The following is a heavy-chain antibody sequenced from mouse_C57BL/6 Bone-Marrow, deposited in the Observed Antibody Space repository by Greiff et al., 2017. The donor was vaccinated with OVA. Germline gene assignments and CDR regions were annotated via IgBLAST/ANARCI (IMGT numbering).Heavy chain of an antibody. CDR1: GFSLSTFGMG. Sequence: QVQLKESGPGILQPSQTLSLTCSFSGFSLSTFGMGVGWIRQPSGKGLEWLAHIWWDDDKYYNPALKSRLTISKDTSKNQVLLKIADVDTADTATDYCARIGWLPYYFDYWGQGTTLTVSA. CDR3: ARIGWLPYYFDY. D-gene: IGHD2-3*01. J-gene: IGHJ2*01. V-gene: IGHV8-8*01. CDR2: IWWDDDK.